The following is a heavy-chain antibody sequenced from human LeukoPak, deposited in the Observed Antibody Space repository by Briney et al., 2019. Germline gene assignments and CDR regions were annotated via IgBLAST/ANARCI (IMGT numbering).Heavy chain of an antibody. D-gene: IGHD3-10*01. V-gene: IGHV3-7*03. CDR3: VREFGY. CDR2: IKQDASAK. J-gene: IGHJ4*02. CDR1: GFTLSTSW. Sequence: GGSLRLSCVASGFTLSTSWMNWVRQAPGKGLEWVASIKQDASAKYYVDSVKGRFTVSRDNAENSLYLQMNGLRAEDTAMYYCVREFGYWGQGTLVTVSS.